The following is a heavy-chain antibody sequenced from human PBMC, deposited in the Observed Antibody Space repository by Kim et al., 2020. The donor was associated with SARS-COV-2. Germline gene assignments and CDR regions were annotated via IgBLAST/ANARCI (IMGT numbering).Heavy chain of an antibody. J-gene: IGHJ4*02. CDR2: ISYDGSNK. CDR3: ASPFGVVIIQSSDYSG. CDR1: GFTFSSYG. Sequence: GGSLRLSCAASGFTFSSYGMHWVRQAPGKGLEWVAVISYDGSNKYYADSVKGRFTISRDNSKNTLYLQMNSLRAEDTAVYYCASPFGVVIIQSSDYSGWGQGTLVTVSS. V-gene: IGHV3-30*03. D-gene: IGHD3-3*01.